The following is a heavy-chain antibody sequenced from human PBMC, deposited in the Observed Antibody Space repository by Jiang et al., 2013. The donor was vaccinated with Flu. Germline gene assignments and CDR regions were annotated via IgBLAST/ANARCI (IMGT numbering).Heavy chain of an antibody. D-gene: IGHD3-22*01. CDR1: GFIFSSYW. CDR3: ARVGYYYENSGYYGAEYFQH. J-gene: IGHJ1*01. Sequence: AASGFIFSSYWMSWVRPGSGKGLEWVANIKQDGSEKYYVDSVKGRFTISRDNAKNSLYLQMNSLRAEDTAVYYCARVGYYYENSGYYGAEYFQHWGQGTLVTVSS. V-gene: IGHV3-7*03. CDR2: IKQDGSEK.